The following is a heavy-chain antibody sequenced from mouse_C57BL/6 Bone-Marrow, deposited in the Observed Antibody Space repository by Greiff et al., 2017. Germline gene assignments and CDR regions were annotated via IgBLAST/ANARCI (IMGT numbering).Heavy chain of an antibody. Sequence: VQLQQSGAELARPGASVKMSCKASGYTFTSYTMHWVKQRPGQGLEWIGYINPSSGYTKYNQKFKDKATLTADKSSSTTYMQLSSLTSEDAAVYYCARGYYFDYWGQGTTLTVSS. CDR2: INPSSGYT. V-gene: IGHV1-4*01. J-gene: IGHJ2*01. CDR1: GYTFTSYT. CDR3: ARGYYFDY.